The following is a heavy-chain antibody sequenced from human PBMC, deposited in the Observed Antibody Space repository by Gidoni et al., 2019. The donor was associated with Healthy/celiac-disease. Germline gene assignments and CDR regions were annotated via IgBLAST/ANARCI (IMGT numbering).Heavy chain of an antibody. Sequence: EVQLVESGGGLVQPGGSLRLFCAASGFTFSSYGMNWVRQAPGKGLEWVSYISSSSSTIYYADSVKDQFTISRDNAKNSLYLQMNSLRDEDTAGYYCGRGSGGYGGGFFDYWGQGTLVTVSS. D-gene: IGHD5-12*01. CDR2: ISSSSSTI. J-gene: IGHJ4*02. CDR1: GFTFSSYG. CDR3: GRGSGGYGGGFFDY. V-gene: IGHV3-48*02.